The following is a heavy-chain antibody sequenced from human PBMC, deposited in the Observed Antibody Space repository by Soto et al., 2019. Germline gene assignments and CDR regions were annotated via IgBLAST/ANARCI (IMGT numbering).Heavy chain of an antibody. V-gene: IGHV1-8*01. CDR1: GYSFTSLD. CDR2: MQPSTGRT. J-gene: IGHJ4*02. D-gene: IGHD1-26*01. CDR3: ARGVSAGVDY. Sequence: ASVKVSCKASGYSFTSLDINGVRQTAGQGLEWMGWMQPSTGRTGYAQKFQGRVTMTRDTSINTAYMELTTLTSDDTAFYYCARGVSAGVDYWGQRTLVTVCS.